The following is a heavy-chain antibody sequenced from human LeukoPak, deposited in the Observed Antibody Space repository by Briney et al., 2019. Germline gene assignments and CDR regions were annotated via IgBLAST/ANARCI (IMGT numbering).Heavy chain of an antibody. CDR2: INPNRGGT. CDR3: ARGSSSSSWFDP. D-gene: IGHD6-13*01. J-gene: IGHJ5*02. Sequence: ASVTVSCKASGYTFTAYHIHWVRQAPGQGLEWMGWINPNRGGTKYAQKFQGRVTITRNTSISTAYMELSSLRSEDTAVYYCARGSSSSSWFDPWGQGTLVTVSS. V-gene: IGHV1-8*03. CDR1: GYTFTAYH.